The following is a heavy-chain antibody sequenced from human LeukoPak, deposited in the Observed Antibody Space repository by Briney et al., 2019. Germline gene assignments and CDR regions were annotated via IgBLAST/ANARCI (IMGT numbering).Heavy chain of an antibody. CDR2: ISAYNGNT. CDR3: ARRVGAPSRPGWFDP. Sequence: ASVKVSCKASGGTFSSYAISWVRQAPGQGLEWMGWISAYNGNTNYAQKLQGRVTMTTDTSTSTAYMELRSLRSDDTAVYYCARRVGAPSRPGWFDPWGQGTLVTVSS. CDR1: GGTFSSYA. D-gene: IGHD1-26*01. J-gene: IGHJ5*02. V-gene: IGHV1-18*01.